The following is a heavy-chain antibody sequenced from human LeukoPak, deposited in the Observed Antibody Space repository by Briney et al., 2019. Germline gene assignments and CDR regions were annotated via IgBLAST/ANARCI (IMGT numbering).Heavy chain of an antibody. V-gene: IGHV3-43D*03. CDR1: GFTFNDYA. D-gene: IGHD3-16*01. CDR3: VKQSYGGWIGLWFDY. CDR2: ISWDGGSS. Sequence: GGSLRLSCIVSGFTFNDYAMHWVRHVPGKGLEWVSVISWDGGSSFYADSVKGRFTISRDNINDFLYLQMDSLRVEDTAFYFCVKQSYGGWIGLWFDYWGQGTLVTVSS. J-gene: IGHJ4*02.